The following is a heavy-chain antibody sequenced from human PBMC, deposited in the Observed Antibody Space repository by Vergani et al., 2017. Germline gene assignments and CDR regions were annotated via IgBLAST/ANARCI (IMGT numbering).Heavy chain of an antibody. D-gene: IGHD1-1*01. CDR2: IYTSGST. Sequence: QLQLQESGPGLVKPSETLSLTCTVSGGSISSGSYYWSWIRQPAGKGLEWIGRIYTSGSTNYNPSLKSRVTMSVDTSKKQFSLKLSSVTAADTAVYYCATRQLGLNYFDYWGQGTLVTVSS. CDR1: GGSISSGSYY. J-gene: IGHJ4*02. V-gene: IGHV4-61*02. CDR3: ATRQLGLNYFDY.